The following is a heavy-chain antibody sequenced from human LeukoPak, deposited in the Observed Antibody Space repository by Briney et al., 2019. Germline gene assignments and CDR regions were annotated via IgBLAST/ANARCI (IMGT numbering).Heavy chain of an antibody. CDR2: ISGTGGST. V-gene: IGHV3-23*01. CDR3: AKFSGSSWYGEVDY. D-gene: IGHD6-13*01. J-gene: IGHJ4*02. Sequence: GGSLRLSCAASGFTFSNYGMSWVRQAPGKGLEWVSAISGTGGSTYYADSVKGRFTISRDNSKNTLYLQMNSLRAEDTAVYYSAKFSGSSWYGEVDYWGQGTLVTVSS. CDR1: GFTFSNYG.